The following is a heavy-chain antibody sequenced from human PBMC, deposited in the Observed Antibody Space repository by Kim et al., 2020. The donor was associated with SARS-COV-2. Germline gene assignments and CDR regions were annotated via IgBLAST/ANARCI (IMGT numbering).Heavy chain of an antibody. J-gene: IGHJ5*02. CDR3: ARRQLRRITIFGAVEKGNSFYP. CDR1: GGSISSSSYY. V-gene: IGHV4-39*01. D-gene: IGHD3-3*01. Sequence: SETLSLTCTVSGGSISSSSYYWGWIRQPPGKGLEWIGSIYYSGSTYYNPSLKSRVTISVDTSKNQFSLKLSSVTAADTAVYYCARRQLRRITIFGAVEKGNSFYPWRHGTLLTVSS. CDR2: IYYSGST.